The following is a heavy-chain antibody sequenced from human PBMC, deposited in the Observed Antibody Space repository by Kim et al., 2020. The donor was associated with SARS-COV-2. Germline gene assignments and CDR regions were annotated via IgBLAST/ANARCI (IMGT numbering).Heavy chain of an antibody. CDR3: WRKGSHDYDTSGYEYFDY. J-gene: IGHJ4*01. Sequence: SETLSLTCSVSGGYIGTYYWSWIRQPPGKGLEWIAHVHESEPAAYNPSLKRRLTISVDTSKNQSSLKLTSRSAADTAVYFYWRKGSHDYDTSGYEYFDY. CDR2: VHESEPA. CDR1: GGYIGTYY. D-gene: IGHD3-22*01. V-gene: IGHV4-59*01.